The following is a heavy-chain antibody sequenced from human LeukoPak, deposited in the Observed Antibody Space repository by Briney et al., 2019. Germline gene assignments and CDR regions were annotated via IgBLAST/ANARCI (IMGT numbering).Heavy chain of an antibody. CDR2: IYSGGST. V-gene: IGHV3-53*01. Sequence: PGGSLRLSCAASGLTVSSNYMSWVRQAPGKGLEWVSVIYSGGSTYYADSVKGRFTISRDNSKNTLYLQMGTLRAEDTAVYYCARVDTAVVGYYYGMDVWGQGTTVTVSS. D-gene: IGHD5-18*01. CDR3: ARVDTAVVGYYYGMDV. CDR1: GLTVSSNY. J-gene: IGHJ6*02.